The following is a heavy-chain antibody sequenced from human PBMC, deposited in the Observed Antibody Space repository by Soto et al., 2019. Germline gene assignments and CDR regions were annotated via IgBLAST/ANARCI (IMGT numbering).Heavy chain of an antibody. CDR2: IYYSGST. Sequence: SETLSLTCTVSGGSISSGDYYWSWIRQPPGKGLEWIGYIYYSGSTYYNPSLKSRVTISVDTSKNQFSLKLSSVTAADTAVYYCARGYSYGYYFDYWGQGTLVTISS. J-gene: IGHJ4*02. D-gene: IGHD5-18*01. V-gene: IGHV4-30-4*01. CDR1: GGSISSGDYY. CDR3: ARGYSYGYYFDY.